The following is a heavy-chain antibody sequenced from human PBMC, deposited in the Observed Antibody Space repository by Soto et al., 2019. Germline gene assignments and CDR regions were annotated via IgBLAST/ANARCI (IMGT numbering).Heavy chain of an antibody. CDR3: ARVPYYYDSSGYNAGNYGMDV. Sequence: GGSLRLSCAASGFTFSSYGMHWVRQAPGKGLEWVAVIWYDGSNKYYADSVKGRFTISRDNSKNTLYLQMNSLRAEDTAVYYCARVPYYYDSSGYNAGNYGMDVWGQGTTVTVSS. CDR2: IWYDGSNK. CDR1: GFTFSSYG. D-gene: IGHD3-22*01. V-gene: IGHV3-33*01. J-gene: IGHJ6*02.